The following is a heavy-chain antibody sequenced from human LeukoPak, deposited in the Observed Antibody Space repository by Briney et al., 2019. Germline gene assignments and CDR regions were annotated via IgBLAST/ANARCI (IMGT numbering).Heavy chain of an antibody. CDR3: AKEVRSSSMVVYYYYMDV. J-gene: IGHJ6*03. V-gene: IGHV3-23*01. CDR2: ISGSGGST. CDR1: GFTFSSYA. D-gene: IGHD6-13*01. Sequence: GGSLRLSCAASGFTFSSYAMSWVRQAPGKGLEWVSAISGSGGSTYYADSVKGRFTISRDNSKNTLYLQMNSLRAEDTAVYYCAKEVRSSSMVVYYYYMDVWGKGTTVTVSS.